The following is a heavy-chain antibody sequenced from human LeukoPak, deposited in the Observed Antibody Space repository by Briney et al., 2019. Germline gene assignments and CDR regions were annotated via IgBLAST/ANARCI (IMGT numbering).Heavy chain of an antibody. CDR2: INHSGST. CDR3: ASSTVADNYYYYGMDV. CDR1: GGSFSGYY. J-gene: IGHJ6*02. Sequence: PSETLSLTCAVYGGSFSGYYWSWIRQPPGKGLEWIGEINHSGSTNYNPSLKSRVTIPEDTSKNQFSLKLSSVTAADTAVYYCASSTVADNYYYYGMDVWGQGTTVTVSS. V-gene: IGHV4-34*01. D-gene: IGHD4-23*01.